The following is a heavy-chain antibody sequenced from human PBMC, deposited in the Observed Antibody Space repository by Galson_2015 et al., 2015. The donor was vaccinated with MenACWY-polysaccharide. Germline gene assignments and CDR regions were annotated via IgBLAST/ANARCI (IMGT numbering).Heavy chain of an antibody. CDR3: ARRSLDNWYFDL. CDR2: IHATGST. J-gene: IGHJ2*01. CDR1: HDSISSSY. D-gene: IGHD1-1*01. Sequence: ETLSLACTVSHDSISSSYWSWIRQSADQGLEYIGRIHATGSTAYNPSFRSRVAMSVDLPRNNFSFRLASVTASDTAIYYCARRSLDNWYFDLWGRGTLVIVSS. V-gene: IGHV4-4*07.